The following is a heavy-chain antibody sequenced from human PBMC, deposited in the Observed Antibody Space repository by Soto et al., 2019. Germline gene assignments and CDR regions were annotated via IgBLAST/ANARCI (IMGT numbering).Heavy chain of an antibody. D-gene: IGHD1-1*01. CDR3: AKDKGVFNWATSYFDY. Sequence: GWSLRLSCAASGFTFSNYAMHWFRQAPGKGLEWVALTSYDGNNEYYTDSVKGRFTISRDNSKNTLFLQMNSPRPEDTAVYYCAKDKGVFNWATSYFDYWGQGALVTVSS. J-gene: IGHJ4*02. CDR1: GFTFSNYA. V-gene: IGHV3-30*18. CDR2: TSYDGNNE.